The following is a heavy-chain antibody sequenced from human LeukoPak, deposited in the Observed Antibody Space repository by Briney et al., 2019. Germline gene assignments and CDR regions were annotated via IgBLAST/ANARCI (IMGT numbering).Heavy chain of an antibody. Sequence: SETLSLTCAVSGGSISRSNWWSWVRQPPGNGLEWIGEIYHSGSTNYNPSLKSRVTISVDKSKNQFSLKLSSVTAADTAVYFCARASHWNQLHYFDYWGQGTLVTVSS. V-gene: IGHV4-4*02. J-gene: IGHJ4*02. CDR1: GGSISRSNW. CDR3: ARASHWNQLHYFDY. D-gene: IGHD1-1*01. CDR2: IYHSGST.